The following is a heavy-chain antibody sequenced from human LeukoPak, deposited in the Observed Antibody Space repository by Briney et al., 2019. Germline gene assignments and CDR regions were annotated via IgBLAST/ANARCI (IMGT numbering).Heavy chain of an antibody. Sequence: GGSLRLSCAASGFTFNDFAMTWVRQAPGKGLEWVSTIADAGTYYADSVKGRLIISRDNSKNMLYLQLNSLRADDTAMYYCARNLGPFDVRGHGTMITVSS. CDR1: GFTFNDFA. J-gene: IGHJ3*01. D-gene: IGHD3-16*01. V-gene: IGHV3-23*01. CDR3: ARNLGPFDV. CDR2: IADAGT.